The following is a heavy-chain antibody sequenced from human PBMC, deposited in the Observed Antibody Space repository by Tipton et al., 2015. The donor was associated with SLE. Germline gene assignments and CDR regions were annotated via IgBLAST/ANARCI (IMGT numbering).Heavy chain of an antibody. Sequence: GLVKPSETLSLTCIVSRYSISSGYYWGWMRQAPGKGLEWIGYTLHTGGSNYSPSLKSRVTVSVDTSNNQFSLRLSSVTAADTATYYCARGGLFWSPSLVAANYFDSWGQGTLVTVSS. J-gene: IGHJ4*02. V-gene: IGHV4-38-2*02. D-gene: IGHD3-3*01. CDR2: TLHTGGS. CDR1: RYSISSGYY. CDR3: ARGGLFWSPSLVAANYFDS.